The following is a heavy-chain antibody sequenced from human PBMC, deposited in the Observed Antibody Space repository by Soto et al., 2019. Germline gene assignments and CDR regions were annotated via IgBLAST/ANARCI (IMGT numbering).Heavy chain of an antibody. J-gene: IGHJ4*02. D-gene: IGHD3-10*01. CDR2: IRWNSGTT. Sequence: EVQLVEAGGGLVQPGRSLRLSCAASGFTFDDYAMHWVRQAPGKGLEWVSGIRWNSGTTGYADSVRGRFTISRDNAKNPLYLQMTSLRGDNTALYHCVKTTGRTGWDHFDSWGQGTLVTVSS. CDR1: GFTFDDYA. V-gene: IGHV3-9*01. CDR3: VKTTGRTGWDHFDS.